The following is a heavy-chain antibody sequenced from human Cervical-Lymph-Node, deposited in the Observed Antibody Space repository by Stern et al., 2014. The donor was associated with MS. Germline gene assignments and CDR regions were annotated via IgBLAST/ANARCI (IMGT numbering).Heavy chain of an antibody. CDR1: GYTFTGYY. CDR2: IIPNNGDT. D-gene: IGHD5-24*01. J-gene: IGHJ4*02. Sequence: QVQLLESGAEVKKPGASVKVSCKASGYTFTGYYIHWGRQAPGQGLEWMGWIIPNNGDTNYAQNFQGRVTMTRDTSISTAYMELSRRRSDDTAVYYCAKDGYNYWGQGTLVTVSS. CDR3: AKDGYNY. V-gene: IGHV1-2*02.